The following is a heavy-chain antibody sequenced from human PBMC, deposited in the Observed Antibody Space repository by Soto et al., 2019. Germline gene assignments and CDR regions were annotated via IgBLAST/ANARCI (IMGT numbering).Heavy chain of an antibody. D-gene: IGHD1-26*01. J-gene: IGHJ6*02. V-gene: IGHV4-30-2*01. Sequence: SETLSLTCAVSGGSISSGGYSWSWIRQPPGKGLEGIGYIYHSGSIYYNPSLKSRVTISVDRSKNQFSLKLSSVTAADTAVYYCARVAFGSYYGMDVWGQGTTVTVSS. CDR3: ARVAFGSYYGMDV. CDR1: GGSISSGGYS. CDR2: IYHSGSI.